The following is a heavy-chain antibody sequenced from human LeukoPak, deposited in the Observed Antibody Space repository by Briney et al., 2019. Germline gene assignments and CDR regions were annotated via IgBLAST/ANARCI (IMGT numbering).Heavy chain of an antibody. D-gene: IGHD4-17*01. CDR2: IYHSGST. CDR3: ARVPDDYGLDAFDI. Sequence: SGTLSLTCAVSGGSISSSNWWSWVRQPPGKGLEWIGEIYHSGSTNYDPSLKSRVTISVDKSKNQFSLKLSSVTAADTAVYYCARVPDDYGLDAFDIWGQGTMVTVSS. CDR1: GGSISSSNW. J-gene: IGHJ3*02. V-gene: IGHV4-4*02.